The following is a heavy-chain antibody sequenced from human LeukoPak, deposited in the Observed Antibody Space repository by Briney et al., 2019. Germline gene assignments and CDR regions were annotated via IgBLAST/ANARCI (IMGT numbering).Heavy chain of an antibody. CDR2: IFRSGST. D-gene: IGHD6-19*01. CDR3: ARDEAGSLDY. Sequence: SETLSLTCPVSSGSISNYYWSWIRQPPGKGLEWIAYIFRSGSTNYNPSLKSRVSISIDTSKNQFSLNLSSVTAADTAVYYCARDEAGSLDYWGQGTLVTVSS. V-gene: IGHV4-59*12. CDR1: SGSISNYY. J-gene: IGHJ4*02.